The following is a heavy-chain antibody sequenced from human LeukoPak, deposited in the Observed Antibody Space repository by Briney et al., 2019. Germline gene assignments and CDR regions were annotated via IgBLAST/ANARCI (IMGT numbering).Heavy chain of an antibody. D-gene: IGHD2-2*01. CDR3: ARDPCSSTSCYDY. J-gene: IGHJ4*02. CDR1: GFTLNNYW. CDR2: ISRDGSST. V-gene: IGHV3-74*01. Sequence: GGSLRLSCAASGFTLNNYWMHWVRQGPGEGLIWVSRISRDGSSTTYADSVKGRFTISRDNTKNTLYLQMSSLRAEDTAVYYCARDPCSSTSCYDYWGQGTLVTVSS.